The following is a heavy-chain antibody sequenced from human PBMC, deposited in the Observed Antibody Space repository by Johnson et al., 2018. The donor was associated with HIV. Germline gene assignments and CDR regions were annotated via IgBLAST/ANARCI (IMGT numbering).Heavy chain of an antibody. CDR1: GFTFSSFA. Sequence: QVQLVESGGGVVQPGRSLRLSCAASGFTFSSFAMHWVRQAPGKGLEWVAVISYDGSNKYYADSVKGRFTISRDNSKNTLYLQMNSLRAGDTAVYYCARGLGSYSSGYPMLDAFDIWGQVTMVTVSS. CDR2: ISYDGSNK. CDR3: ARGLGSYSSGYPMLDAFDI. V-gene: IGHV3-30*14. J-gene: IGHJ3*02. D-gene: IGHD3-22*01.